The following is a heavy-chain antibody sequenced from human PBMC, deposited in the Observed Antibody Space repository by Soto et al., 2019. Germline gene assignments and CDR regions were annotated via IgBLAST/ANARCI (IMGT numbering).Heavy chain of an antibody. Sequence: GGSLRLSCAASGFTFRNYGMNWVRQAPGKGLEWVSYIGIGSSTKYYADSVRGRFTISRDNAKNSLYLQMNSLRAEDTAVYYCARDQLYYNDISGRPLNAFDVWGQGTMVTVSS. CDR1: GFTFRNYG. CDR2: IGIGSSTK. V-gene: IGHV3-48*01. D-gene: IGHD3-22*01. J-gene: IGHJ3*01. CDR3: ARDQLYYNDISGRPLNAFDV.